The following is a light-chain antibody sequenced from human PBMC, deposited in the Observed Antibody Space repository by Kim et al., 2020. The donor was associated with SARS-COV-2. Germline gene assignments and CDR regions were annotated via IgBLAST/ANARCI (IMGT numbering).Light chain of an antibody. CDR1: SLRSYY. J-gene: IGLJ2*01. V-gene: IGLV3-19*01. CDR2: GKN. Sequence: SSELTQDPAVSVALRQTVRITCQGDSLRSYYATWYQQKPGQAPILVIYGKNNRPSGIADRFSGSSSGNTASLTITGTQGGAEADYYWNSRDSNDNVVLGG. CDR3: NSRDSNDNVV.